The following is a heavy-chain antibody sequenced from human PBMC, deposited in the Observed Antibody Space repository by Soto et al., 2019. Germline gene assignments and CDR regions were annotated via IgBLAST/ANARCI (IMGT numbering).Heavy chain of an antibody. D-gene: IGHD1-26*01. CDR2: ISRSSSYI. CDR3: AKDRRSGNYYGNYFDY. CDR1: GFTFSNYN. J-gene: IGHJ4*02. Sequence: GGSLRLSCAASGFTFSNYNITWVRQAPGKGLEWVSSISRSSSYIYYADSVQGRFTISRDNAKNSLYLQMNSLRAEDTAVYYCAKDRRSGNYYGNYFDYWGQGTLVTVSS. V-gene: IGHV3-21*04.